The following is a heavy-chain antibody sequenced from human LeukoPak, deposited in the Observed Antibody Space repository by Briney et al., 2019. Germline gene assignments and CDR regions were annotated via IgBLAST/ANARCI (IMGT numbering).Heavy chain of an antibody. D-gene: IGHD4-17*01. CDR1: GFTFSSYS. CDR3: ARAPHMTTDDH. Sequence: PGGSLRLSCAASGFTFSSYSMNWVRQAPGKGLEWVSYISSSSSTIYYADSVKGRFTISRDNAKNSLYLQMNSLRAEDTAVYYCARAPHMTTDDHWGQGTLVTVSS. V-gene: IGHV3-48*04. J-gene: IGHJ4*02. CDR2: ISSSSSTI.